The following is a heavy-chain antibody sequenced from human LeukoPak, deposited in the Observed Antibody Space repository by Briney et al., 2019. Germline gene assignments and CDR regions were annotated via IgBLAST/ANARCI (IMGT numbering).Heavy chain of an antibody. CDR2: IYYSGST. Sequence: SETLSLTCTVSGGSISSSSYYWGWIRQPPGKGLEWIGTIYYSGSTYYNPSLKSRVTISVDTSKNQFSLKLSSVTAADTAVYYCARRWLQTIDYWGQGTLVTVSS. V-gene: IGHV4-39*07. CDR1: GGSISSSSYY. D-gene: IGHD5-24*01. CDR3: ARRWLQTIDY. J-gene: IGHJ4*02.